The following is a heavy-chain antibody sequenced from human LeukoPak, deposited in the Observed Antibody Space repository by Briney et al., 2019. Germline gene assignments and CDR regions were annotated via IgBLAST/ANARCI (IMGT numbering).Heavy chain of an antibody. V-gene: IGHV3-23*01. D-gene: IGHD4-17*01. Sequence: GESLRLSCAASGFTFSSYAMSWVRQAPGKGLEWVSAISSSGGSTYYADSVKGRFTISRDNSKNTLYLQMNSLRAEDTAVYYCAKNSGRLSGLMTTVTTFAFDIWGQGTMVTVSS. J-gene: IGHJ3*02. CDR3: AKNSGRLSGLMTTVTTFAFDI. CDR1: GFTFSSYA. CDR2: ISSSGGST.